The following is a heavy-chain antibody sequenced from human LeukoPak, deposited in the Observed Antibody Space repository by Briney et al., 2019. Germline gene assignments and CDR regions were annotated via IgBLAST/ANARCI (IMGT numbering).Heavy chain of an antibody. J-gene: IGHJ4*02. V-gene: IGHV3-15*01. CDR2: IKTKTDDGAT. CDR3: TSYVGATAY. Sequence: GGSLRLSCAASGVTFSNARINWVRQAPGNGLEWVGRIKTKTDDGATYYSPPVKGRFTISRYDSKTTLYLQMNGLKTEDTAIYYCTSYVGATAYWGPGTLVTVSS. D-gene: IGHD1-26*01. CDR1: GVTFSNAR.